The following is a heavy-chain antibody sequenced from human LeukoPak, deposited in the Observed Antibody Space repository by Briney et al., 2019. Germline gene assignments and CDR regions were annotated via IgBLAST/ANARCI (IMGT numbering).Heavy chain of an antibody. V-gene: IGHV3-30*02. J-gene: IGHJ4*02. CDR2: IHYDGNNK. Sequence: PGGSLRLSCAASGFSFSSSAMQWVREAPGKGLYWVAFIHYDGNNKYYADSVKGRFTISRDNSKNTVYLQMNSLRPEDTAVYYCAARRLTVTTEIDYWGQGTLVTVSS. D-gene: IGHD4-17*01. CDR1: GFSFSSSA. CDR3: AARRLTVTTEIDY.